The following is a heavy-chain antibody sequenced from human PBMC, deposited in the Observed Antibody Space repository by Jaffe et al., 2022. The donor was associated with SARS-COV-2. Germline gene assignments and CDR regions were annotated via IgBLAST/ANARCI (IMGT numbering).Heavy chain of an antibody. CDR3: ARGERDCSSTSCLSYYYYYMDV. V-gene: IGHV1-69*01. CDR1: GGTFSSYA. CDR2: IIPIFGTA. Sequence: QVQLVQSGAEVKKPGSSVKVSCKASGGTFSSYAISWVRQAPGQGLEWMGGIIPIFGTANYAQKFQGRVTITADESTSTAYMELSSLRSEDTAVYYCARGERDCSSTSCLSYYYYYMDVWGKGTTVTVSS. J-gene: IGHJ6*03. D-gene: IGHD2-2*01.